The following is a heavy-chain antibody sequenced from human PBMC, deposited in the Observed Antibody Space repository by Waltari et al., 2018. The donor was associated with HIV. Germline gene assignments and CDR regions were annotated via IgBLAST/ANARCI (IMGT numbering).Heavy chain of an antibody. CDR2: FWSDGAEI. Sequence: QVQLVESGAGVVQPGTSLTLPCAVSGFTFSNFAIHWVRQSPGKRLEWLAVFWSDGAEISYADSVKGRFTISKDSSQKTLYLHLTSLRAEDTALYYCARGYSSSRWIPLYHWGRGTLVTVSS. V-gene: IGHV3-33*01. CDR3: ARGYSSSRWIPLYH. CDR1: GFTFSNFA. D-gene: IGHD6-6*01. J-gene: IGHJ4*02.